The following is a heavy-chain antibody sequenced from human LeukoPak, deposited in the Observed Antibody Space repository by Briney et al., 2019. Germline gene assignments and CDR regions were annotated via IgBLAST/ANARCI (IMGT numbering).Heavy chain of an antibody. CDR3: ARQDYYDSSGYYIASYYYYYYMDV. J-gene: IGHJ6*03. Sequence: SETLSLTCTVSGGSISSSSYYWGWIRQPPGKGLEWIGSIYYSGSTYYNPSLKSRVTISVDTSKNQFSLKLSSVTAADTAVYYCARQDYYDSSGYYIASYYYYYYMDVWGKGTTVTVSS. CDR2: IYYSGST. CDR1: GGSISSSSYY. V-gene: IGHV4-39*01. D-gene: IGHD3-22*01.